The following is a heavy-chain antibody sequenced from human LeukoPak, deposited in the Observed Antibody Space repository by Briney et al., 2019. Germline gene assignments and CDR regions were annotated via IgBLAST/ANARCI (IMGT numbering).Heavy chain of an antibody. J-gene: IGHJ3*02. CDR3: SSGSTNYNPSVKSRVTISVDTSKNQFSLKLSSVTAADTAVYYCARTNQISETAFDI. CDR1: RGSLKNYY. Sequence: KPSETLSLPFPVSRGSLKNYYWGLIPQPPGEGLEWVGYILSRGGTHHNPSVKGWVSNSVDTAKKPFSPEPGSFHAAGTRRYILSSGSTNYNPSVKSRVTISVDTSKNQFSLKLSSVTAADTAVYYCARTNQISETAFDIWGQGTMVIVSS. D-gene: IGHD1-26*01. CDR2: ILSRGGT. V-gene: IGHV4-59*12.